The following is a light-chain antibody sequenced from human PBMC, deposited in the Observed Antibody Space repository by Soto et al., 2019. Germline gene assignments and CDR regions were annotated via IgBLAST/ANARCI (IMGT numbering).Light chain of an antibody. CDR1: SSNIGSNY. CDR2: RNN. J-gene: IGLJ1*01. CDR3: AAWDDSLSGYV. Sequence: QSVLTQPPSASGTPGQRVTISCSGSSSNIGSNYVYWYQQLPGTAHKLLIYRNNQRPSGVPDRFSGSKSGTSASLAISGLRSEDGDDYYCAAWDDSLSGYVFGTGTKLTVL. V-gene: IGLV1-47*01.